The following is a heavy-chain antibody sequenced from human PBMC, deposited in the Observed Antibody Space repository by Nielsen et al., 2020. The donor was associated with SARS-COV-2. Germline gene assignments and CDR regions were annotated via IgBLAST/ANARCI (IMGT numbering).Heavy chain of an antibody. Sequence: GESLKISCVVSGFNFRGYWMTWVRQAPGKGLEWVGNIKLDGSEKYYVDSVKGRFTISRDNARNTLYLQMNSLRAEDTAMYFCARVASSWSTISYFGPWGQGTLVTVSS. CDR3: ARVASSWSTISYFGP. V-gene: IGHV3-7*01. D-gene: IGHD3-9*01. CDR1: GFNFRGYW. J-gene: IGHJ5*02. CDR2: IKLDGSEK.